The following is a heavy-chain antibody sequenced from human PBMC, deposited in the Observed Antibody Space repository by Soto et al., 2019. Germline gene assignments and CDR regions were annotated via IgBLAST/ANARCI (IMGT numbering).Heavy chain of an antibody. V-gene: IGHV3-7*01. J-gene: IGHJ3*02. D-gene: IGHD2-15*01. Sequence: PGGSLRLSCAASGFTFSSYWMSWVRQAPGKGLEWVANIKQDGSEKYYVDSVKGRFTISRDNAKNSLYLQMNSLRAEDTAVYYCASGHCSGGSCYSDAFDIWGQGTMVTV. CDR3: ASGHCSGGSCYSDAFDI. CDR1: GFTFSSYW. CDR2: IKQDGSEK.